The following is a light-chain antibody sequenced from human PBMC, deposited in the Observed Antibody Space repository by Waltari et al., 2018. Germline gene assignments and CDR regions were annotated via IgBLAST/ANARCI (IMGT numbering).Light chain of an antibody. CDR3: QQSYNIALS. J-gene: IGKJ4*01. V-gene: IGKV1-39*01. CDR2: GAS. CDR1: ERMSTL. Sequence: DIEMTQSPASLSASVGDRVTITCRPSERMSTLLNRYPQKPGKAPKLLISGASSLQGGVPSRFSGSASGLDFALTISGLQPEDFATYYCQQSYNIALSFGGGTKVEIK.